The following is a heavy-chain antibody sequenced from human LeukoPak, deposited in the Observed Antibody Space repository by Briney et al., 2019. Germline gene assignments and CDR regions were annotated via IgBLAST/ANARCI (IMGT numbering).Heavy chain of an antibody. V-gene: IGHV4-39*01. CDR1: GGSISSSSYY. CDR3: AINLIRLERRLGFDY. J-gene: IGHJ4*02. Sequence: SETLSHTCTVSGGSISSSSYYWGWIRQPPGKGLEWIGSIYYSGSTYYNPSLKSRVTISVDTSKNQFSLKLSSVTAADTAVYYCAINLIRLERRLGFDYWGQGTLVTVSS. D-gene: IGHD1-1*01. CDR2: IYYSGST.